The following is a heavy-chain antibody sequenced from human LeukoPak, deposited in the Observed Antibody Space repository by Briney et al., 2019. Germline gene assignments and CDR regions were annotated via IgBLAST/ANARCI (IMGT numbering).Heavy chain of an antibody. D-gene: IGHD6-19*01. CDR3: ARAVAGTGYFDY. J-gene: IGHJ4*02. CDR2: IIPILGIA. CDR1: GGTFSSYT. Sequence: GASVKVFCKASGGTFSSYTIGWVRQAPGQGLEWMGRIIPILGIANYAQKFQGRVTITADKSTSTAYMELSSLRSGDTAVYYCARAVAGTGYFDYWGQGTLVTVSS. V-gene: IGHV1-69*02.